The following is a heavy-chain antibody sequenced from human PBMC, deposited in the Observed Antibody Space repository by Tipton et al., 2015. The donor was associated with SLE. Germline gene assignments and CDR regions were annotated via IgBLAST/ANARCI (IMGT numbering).Heavy chain of an antibody. CDR2: IYYNGKT. CDR3: ARVVPMGGNDY. V-gene: IGHV4-38-2*02. Sequence: TLSLTCTVSGYSIGSDYFWGWVRQPPGKGLRWIATIYYNGKTYYTPSLRSRVTLSVDTSKNQFSLNLISVTAADTAIYYCARVVPMGGNDYWSQGTLVTVSS. J-gene: IGHJ4*02. D-gene: IGHD4-23*01. CDR1: GYSIGSDYF.